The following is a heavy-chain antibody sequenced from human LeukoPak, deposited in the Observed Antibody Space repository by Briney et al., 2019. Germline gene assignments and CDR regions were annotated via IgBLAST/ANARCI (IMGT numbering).Heavy chain of an antibody. CDR2: ITANGGAT. D-gene: IGHD2-8*01. Sequence: GGSLRLSCAASAFTFSSHSMTWIRQTPVKGQEWVSTITANGGATFYPDSVKGRFTISRDNSKNTLYLQMNSLRAEDTAVYFCAKDLYGPNYHYYGMDVWGQGTSVTVSS. J-gene: IGHJ6*02. CDR3: AKDLYGPNYHYYGMDV. CDR1: AFTFSSHS. V-gene: IGHV3-23*01.